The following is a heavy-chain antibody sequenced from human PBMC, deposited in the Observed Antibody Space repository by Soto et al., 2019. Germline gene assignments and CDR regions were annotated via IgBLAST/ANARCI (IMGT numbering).Heavy chain of an antibody. J-gene: IGHJ6*02. Sequence: QITLKESGPPLVKPTQTLTLTCTFSAFSLSTGGVGVGWIRQPPGKALEWLALIYWDDDKRYSPSLRSRLTITKDTSKNHVVLTMTNMDTVDTATYYCIQSRCGGDCLQSYASYYYYGMDVWGQGTTVTVSS. CDR3: IQSRCGGDCLQSYASYYYYGMDV. CDR2: IYWDDDK. V-gene: IGHV2-5*02. D-gene: IGHD2-21*02. CDR1: AFSLSTGGVG.